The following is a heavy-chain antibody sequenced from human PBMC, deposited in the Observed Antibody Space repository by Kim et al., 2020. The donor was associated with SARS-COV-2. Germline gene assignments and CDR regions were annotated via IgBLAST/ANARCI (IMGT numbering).Heavy chain of an antibody. J-gene: IGHJ3*02. Sequence: NPSLESRVTISVATSKNQFSLSLSSVTAADTAVYYCARVMVVVGFGAFDIWGQGTMVTVSS. D-gene: IGHD3-22*01. V-gene: IGHV4-39*07. CDR3: ARVMVVVGFGAFDI.